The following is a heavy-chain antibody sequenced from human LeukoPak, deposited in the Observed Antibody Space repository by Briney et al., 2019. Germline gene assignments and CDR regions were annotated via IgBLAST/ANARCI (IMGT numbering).Heavy chain of an antibody. D-gene: IGHD6-25*01. V-gene: IGHV3-21*01. J-gene: IGHJ4*02. CDR1: GFTFSSYS. CDR2: ISSSSSYI. Sequence: GGPLRLSCAASGFTFSSYSMNWVRQAPGKGLEWVSSISSSSSYIYYADSVKGRFTISRDNAKNSLYLQMNSLRAEDTAVYYCARALIAATPGVGYWGQGTLVTVSS. CDR3: ARALIAATPGVGY.